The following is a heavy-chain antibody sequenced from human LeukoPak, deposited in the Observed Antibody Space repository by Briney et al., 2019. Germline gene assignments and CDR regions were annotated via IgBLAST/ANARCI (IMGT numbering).Heavy chain of an antibody. CDR3: ARHSQASYYYDSSGHRPYYYYYMDV. CDR2: IYPGDSDT. V-gene: IGHV5-51*01. D-gene: IGHD3-22*01. CDR1: GYRFTSYW. Sequence: GESLKISCKGSGYRFTSYWIGWVRQMPGKGLEWMGTIYPGDSDTRYSPSFQGQVTISADKSISTAYLQWSSLKASDTAMYHCARHSQASYYYDSSGHRPYYYYYMDVWGKGTTVTVSS. J-gene: IGHJ6*03.